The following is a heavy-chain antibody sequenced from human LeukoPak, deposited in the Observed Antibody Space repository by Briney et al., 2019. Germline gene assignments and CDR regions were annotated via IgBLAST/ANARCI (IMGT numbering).Heavy chain of an antibody. CDR2: INAGNGNT. CDR1: GYTFTSYA. CDR3: ARGYHDFWSGYHYWYFDL. J-gene: IGHJ2*01. D-gene: IGHD3-3*01. V-gene: IGHV1-3*01. Sequence: ASVKVSCKASGYTFTSYAMHWVRQAPGQRLEWMGWINAGNGNTKYSQKFQGRVTITRDTSASTAYMELSSLRSEDTAVYYCARGYHDFWSGYHYWYFDLWGRGTLVTVSS.